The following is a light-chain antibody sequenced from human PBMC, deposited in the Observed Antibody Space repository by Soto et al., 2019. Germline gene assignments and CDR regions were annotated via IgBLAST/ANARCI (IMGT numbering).Light chain of an antibody. Sequence: QSVSTQSPSVSAAPGLKVTISCSGGSTNIGKNYVSWYQHLPGTAPKLLINEDHKQPSGIPDRFSGSKSATSATLGITGLQTGDEADYYCGTWDSSLNAGVFGGGTKLTVL. CDR2: EDH. V-gene: IGLV1-51*02. J-gene: IGLJ3*02. CDR1: STNIGKNY. CDR3: GTWDSSLNAGV.